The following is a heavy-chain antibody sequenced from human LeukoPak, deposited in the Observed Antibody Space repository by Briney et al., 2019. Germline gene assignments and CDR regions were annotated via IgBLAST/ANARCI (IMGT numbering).Heavy chain of an antibody. CDR2: IYYSGST. V-gene: IGHV4-59*08. CDR1: GGSISSYY. J-gene: IGHJ5*02. CDR3: ARGSSSWYGNNWFDP. D-gene: IGHD6-13*01. Sequence: SETLSLTCTVSGGSISSYYWSWIRQPPGKGLEWIGYIYYSGSTNYNPSLKSRVTISVDTSKNQFSLKLSSVTAADTAVYYCARGSSSWYGNNWFDPWGQETLVTVSS.